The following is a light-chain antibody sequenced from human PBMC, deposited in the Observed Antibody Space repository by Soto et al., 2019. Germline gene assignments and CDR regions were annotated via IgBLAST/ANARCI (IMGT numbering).Light chain of an antibody. Sequence: QSALTQTPSVSGAPGQKITMSCTGSSSNIGAGYDVHWYQQVPGAGPRLLIYADNNRPSGVPDRFSASKSGTSASLAITGLQGEDEANYYCQSYDTSLSGVIFGAGTQLTVL. CDR3: QSYDTSLSGVI. V-gene: IGLV1-40*01. CDR2: ADN. CDR1: SSNIGAGYD. J-gene: IGLJ2*01.